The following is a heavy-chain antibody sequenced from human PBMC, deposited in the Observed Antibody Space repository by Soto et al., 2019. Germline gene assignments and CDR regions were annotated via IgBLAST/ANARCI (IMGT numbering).Heavy chain of an antibody. V-gene: IGHV3-23*01. Sequence: EVQLLESGGGLVQPGGSLRLSCTASGFTFNIYAMIWVRQAPGKGLEWVSGITGGGDKTYYADSVKGRFTISRDNSKNTVYVQMNSLRAEDTAIYYCAKAPGVEGVGTPLYFDDWGQGTLVTVSS. CDR1: GFTFNIYA. CDR2: ITGGGDKT. CDR3: AKAPGVEGVGTPLYFDD. J-gene: IGHJ4*02. D-gene: IGHD1-1*01.